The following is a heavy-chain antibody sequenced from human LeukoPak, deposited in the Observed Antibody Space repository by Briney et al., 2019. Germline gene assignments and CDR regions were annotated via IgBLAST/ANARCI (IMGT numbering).Heavy chain of an antibody. V-gene: IGHV3-48*01. CDR2: ISSSSSTI. CDR3: ARGYCSGGSCYLSYFDY. D-gene: IGHD2-15*01. CDR1: GFTFSSYS. J-gene: IGHJ4*02. Sequence: GGSLRLSCAASGFTFSSYSMNWVSQAPGKGLEWVSYISSSSSTIYYADSVKGRFTISRDNAKNSLYLQMNSLRAEDTAVYYCARGYCSGGSCYLSYFDYWGQGTLVTVSS.